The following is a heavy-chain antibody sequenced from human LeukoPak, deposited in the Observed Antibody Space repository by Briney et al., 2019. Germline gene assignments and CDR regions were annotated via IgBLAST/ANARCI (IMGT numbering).Heavy chain of an antibody. D-gene: IGHD7-27*01. J-gene: IGHJ4*02. V-gene: IGHV3-7*01. Sequence: PGGSLRLSCAASGFTFSSYWMSWVRQAPGKGLEWVANIKEDGSAKYYVDSVRGRFTISRDNAKNSLYLQINSLRAEDTAVYYCAKDGNWARFENWGQGTLVTVSS. CDR1: GFTFSSYW. CDR3: AKDGNWARFEN. CDR2: IKEDGSAK.